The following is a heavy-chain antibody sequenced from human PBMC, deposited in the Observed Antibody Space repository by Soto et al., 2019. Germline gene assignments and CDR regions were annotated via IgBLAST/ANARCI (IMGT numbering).Heavy chain of an antibody. D-gene: IGHD6-13*01. V-gene: IGHV2-70*04. CDR3: ARSIVAAGNRWFDP. CDR2: IDWDDDK. J-gene: IGHJ5*02. Sequence: SGPTLVNPTQTLTLTCTFSGFSLSTSGMRVSWIRQPPGKALEWLARIDWDDDKLYSTSLKTRLTISKDTSKDQVVLTMTNMDPVDTATYYCARSIVAAGNRWFDPWGQGTLVTVS. CDR1: GFSLSTSGMR.